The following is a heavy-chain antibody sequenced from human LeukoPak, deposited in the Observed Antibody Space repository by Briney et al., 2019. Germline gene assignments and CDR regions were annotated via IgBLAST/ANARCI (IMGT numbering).Heavy chain of an antibody. CDR1: GFTFSNYA. J-gene: IGHJ6*02. CDR2: IWYHGSDE. D-gene: IGHD6-25*01. CDR3: AKDRSSGLHYYYGMDV. V-gene: IGHV3-30*18. Sequence: GRSLRLSCAASGFTFSNYAIHWVRQAPGKGLEWVALIWYHGSDEFYAESVKVRFTISRDYSKNRVFLKMNSLRGEDTAIYYCAKDRSSGLHYYYGMDVWGRGTTVIVPS.